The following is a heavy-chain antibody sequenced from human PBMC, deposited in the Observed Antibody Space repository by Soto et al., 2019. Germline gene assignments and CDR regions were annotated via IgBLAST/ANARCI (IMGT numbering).Heavy chain of an antibody. D-gene: IGHD4-17*01. CDR1: GFTFSSYG. CDR3: ARDIDHGDYVFLGFVY. J-gene: IGHJ4*02. CDR2: IWYDGSNK. Sequence: GGSLRLSCAASGFTFSSYGMHWVRQAPGKGLEWVAVIWYDGSNKYYADSVKGRFTISRDNSKNTLYLQMNSLRAEDTAVYYCARDIDHGDYVFLGFVYWGQGTLVTVSS. V-gene: IGHV3-33*01.